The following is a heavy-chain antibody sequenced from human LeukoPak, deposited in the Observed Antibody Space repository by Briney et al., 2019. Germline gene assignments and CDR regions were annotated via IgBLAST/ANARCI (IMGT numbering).Heavy chain of an antibody. CDR1: GGSISSSSYY. J-gene: IGHJ5*02. D-gene: IGHD6-19*01. V-gene: IGHV4-39*07. CDR3: ARVAVAGTDNWFDP. Sequence: RSSETLSLTCTVSGGSISSSSYYWGWIRQPPGKGLEWIGSIYYSGSTYYNPSLKSRVTISVDTSKNQFSLKLSSVTAADTAVYYCARVAVAGTDNWFDPWGQGTLVTVSS. CDR2: IYYSGST.